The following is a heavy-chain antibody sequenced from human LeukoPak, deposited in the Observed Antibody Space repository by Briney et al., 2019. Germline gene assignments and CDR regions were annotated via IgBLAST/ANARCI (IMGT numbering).Heavy chain of an antibody. J-gene: IGHJ4*02. CDR3: ARVSGGSSHYLDY. Sequence: PGGSLRLSCAASGFTFSSYAMSWVRQAPGKGLEWVANIKQDGSEKYYVDSVKGRFTISRDNAKNSLYLQMNSLRAEDTAVYYCARVSGGSSHYLDYWGQGTLVTVSS. CDR2: IKQDGSEK. D-gene: IGHD1-26*01. CDR1: GFTFSSYA. V-gene: IGHV3-7*01.